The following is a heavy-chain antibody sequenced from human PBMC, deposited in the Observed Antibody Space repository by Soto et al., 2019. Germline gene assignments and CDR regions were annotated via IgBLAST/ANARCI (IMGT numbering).Heavy chain of an antibody. D-gene: IGHD3-3*02. J-gene: IGHJ4*02. CDR2: TYYRSKWYN. CDR1: EDSVSSNSAA. Sequence: PSQTNSLTCDISEDSVSSNSAAWNWIRQSPSRGLEWLGRTYYRSKWYNDYAVSVRGRITINPDTSKNQYSLQLKSVTPDDTAGYYCVLGRAAGRRDRLARRGQGTPVTVSA. V-gene: IGHV6-1*01. CDR3: VLGRAAGRRDRLAR.